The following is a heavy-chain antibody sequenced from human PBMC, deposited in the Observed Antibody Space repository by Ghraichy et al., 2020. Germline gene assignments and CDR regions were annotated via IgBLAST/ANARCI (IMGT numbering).Heavy chain of an antibody. CDR2: ISSSSSYI. J-gene: IGHJ4*02. D-gene: IGHD3-3*01. V-gene: IGHV3-21*01. CDR1: GFTFSSYS. CDR3: ARAMGIFGVVTL. Sequence: GGSLRLSCAASGFTFSSYSMNWVRQAPGKGLEWVSSISSSSSYIYYADSVKGRFTISRDNAKNSLYLQMNSLRAEDTAVYYCARAMGIFGVVTLWGQGTLVTVSS.